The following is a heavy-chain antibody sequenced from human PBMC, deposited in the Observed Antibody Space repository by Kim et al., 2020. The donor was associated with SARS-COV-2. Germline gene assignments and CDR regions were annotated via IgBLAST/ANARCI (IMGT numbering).Heavy chain of an antibody. J-gene: IGHJ4*02. Sequence: VKGRFTISRDNAKNTLYLQMNSLRAEDTAVYYCARDGYYYGSGTYYNPFGDWGQGTLVTVSS. CDR3: ARDGYYYGSGTYYNPFGD. V-gene: IGHV3-74*01. D-gene: IGHD3-10*01.